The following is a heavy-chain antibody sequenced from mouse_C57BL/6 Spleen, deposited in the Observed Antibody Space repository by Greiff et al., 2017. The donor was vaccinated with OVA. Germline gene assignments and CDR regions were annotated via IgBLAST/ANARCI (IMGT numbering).Heavy chain of an antibody. J-gene: IGHJ3*01. CDR2: INPNNGGT. D-gene: IGHD2-2*01. CDR3: ARTGYGYDAWFAY. Sequence: EVQRVESGPELVKPGASVKMSCKASGYTFTDYNMHWVKQSHGKSLEWIGYINPNNGGTSYNQKFKGKATLTVNKSSSTAYMELRSLTSEDSAVYYCARTGYGYDAWFAYWGQGTLVTVSA. V-gene: IGHV1-22*01. CDR1: GYTFTDYN.